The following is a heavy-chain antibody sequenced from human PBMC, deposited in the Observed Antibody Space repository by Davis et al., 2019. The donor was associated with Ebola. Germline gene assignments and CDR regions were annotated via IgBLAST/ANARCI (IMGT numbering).Heavy chain of an antibody. J-gene: IGHJ5*02. CDR1: SGSSSVYY. Sequence: PGGSLRLSCAVYSGSSSVYYWRWIRQPPGKGLEWIGEITHSGSTNFNPSLKSRVTISVDTSRNQFSLKVSSVTAADTAVYYCARGEDSWYIDGWGQGTLVTVSS. D-gene: IGHD6-13*01. CDR2: ITHSGST. V-gene: IGHV4-34*01. CDR3: ARGEDSWYIDG.